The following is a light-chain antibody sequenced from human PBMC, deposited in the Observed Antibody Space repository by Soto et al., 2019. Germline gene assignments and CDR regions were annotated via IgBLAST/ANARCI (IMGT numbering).Light chain of an antibody. V-gene: IGKV1-6*01. CDR3: LQDNMYPLT. J-gene: IGKJ4*01. CDR1: QAIRND. CDR2: DTY. Sequence: AIQMTQSPSSLSASVGDRVTITCRASQAIRNDLGWYQQKPGKAPKVLIYDTYTLQSGVPSRFSGSRSGTDFTLTISSLQPEDIATYYCLQDNMYPLTFGGGTKVDIK.